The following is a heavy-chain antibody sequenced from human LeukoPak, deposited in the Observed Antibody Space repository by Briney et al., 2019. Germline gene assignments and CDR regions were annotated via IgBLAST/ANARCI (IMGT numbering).Heavy chain of an antibody. CDR2: INPSGGST. J-gene: IGHJ2*01. V-gene: IGHV1-46*01. CDR1: GYTFTSYY. Sequence: GASVKVSCKASGYTFTSYYMHWVRQAPGQGLEWMGIINPSGGSTSYAQKFQGRVTMTRDMSTSTVYMELSSRRSEDTAVYYCARVSSSWYFDLWGRGTLVTVSS. CDR3: ARVSSSWYFDL. D-gene: IGHD6-13*01.